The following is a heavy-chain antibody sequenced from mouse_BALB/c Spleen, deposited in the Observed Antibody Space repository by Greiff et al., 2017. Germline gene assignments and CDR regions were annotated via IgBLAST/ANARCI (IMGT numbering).Heavy chain of an antibody. D-gene: IGHD2-1*01. J-gene: IGHJ4*01. CDR3: ARYGNYPYYAMDY. CDR2: ISYSGST. Sequence: EVKVVESGPSLVKPSQTLSLTCSVTGDSITSGYWNWIRKFPGNKLEYMGYISYSGSTYYNPSLKSRISITRDTSKNQYYLQLNSVTTEDTATYYCARYGNYPYYAMDYWGQGTSVTVSS. CDR1: GDSITSGY. V-gene: IGHV3-8*02.